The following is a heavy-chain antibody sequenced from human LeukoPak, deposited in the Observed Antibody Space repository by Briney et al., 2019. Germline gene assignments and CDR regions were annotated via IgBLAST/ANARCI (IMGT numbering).Heavy chain of an antibody. CDR3: AKDRECDNFWSGYLYFDY. CDR2: ISGSGDGT. Sequence: GGSLRLSCAASGFTFSSYAMSWVRQAPGKGLEWVSVISGSGDGTYYADSVRGRFTISRDNSKNTLYLQMNSLRAEDTAVYYCAKDRECDNFWSGYLYFDYWGQGTLVTVSS. CDR1: GFTFSSYA. J-gene: IGHJ4*02. D-gene: IGHD3-3*01. V-gene: IGHV3-23*01.